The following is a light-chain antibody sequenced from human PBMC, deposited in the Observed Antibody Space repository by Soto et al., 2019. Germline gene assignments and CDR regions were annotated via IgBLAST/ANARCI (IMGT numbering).Light chain of an antibody. CDR3: AAWDDTLSGRWL. CDR1: SSNIGSNT. CDR2: FNI. Sequence: QSVLSQPPSASGTPGQRVTISCSGSSSNIGSNTVSWYQQFPGTAPKLLIYFNIQRPSGVPDRFSGSKSGTSASLAISGLRSEDEADYYCAAWDDTLSGRWLFGGGTQLTV. J-gene: IGLJ3*02. V-gene: IGLV1-44*01.